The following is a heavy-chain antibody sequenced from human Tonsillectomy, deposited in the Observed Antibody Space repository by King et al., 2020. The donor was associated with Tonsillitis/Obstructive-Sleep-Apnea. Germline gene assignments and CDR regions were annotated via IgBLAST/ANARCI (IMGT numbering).Heavy chain of an antibody. J-gene: IGHJ5*02. D-gene: IGHD6-25*01. Sequence: VQLQESGPGLVKPSQTLSLTCTVSGDSISNGVNSWSWIRQHPGKGLEWIGYIYYSGSTNYNPSLKSRVIMSVDTSKNQFSLKLSSMTAADTAFYYCARDVGSGGGFDPWGQGTLVTVSS. CDR2: IYYSGST. V-gene: IGHV4-31*03. CDR1: GDSISNGVNS. CDR3: ARDVGSGGGFDP.